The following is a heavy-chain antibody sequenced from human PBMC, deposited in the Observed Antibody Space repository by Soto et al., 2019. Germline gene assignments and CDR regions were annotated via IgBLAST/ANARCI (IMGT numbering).Heavy chain of an antibody. J-gene: IGHJ4*02. CDR2: IYYSGST. Sequence: PSETLSLTCTVSGGSISSGDYYWSWIRQSPGKGLEWIGYIYYSGSTYYNPSLKSRVTISVDTSKNQFSLKLSSVTAADTAVYYCVRGGSNFDYWGQGTLVTVSS. V-gene: IGHV4-30-4*01. CDR1: GGSISSGDYY. CDR3: VRGGSNFDY.